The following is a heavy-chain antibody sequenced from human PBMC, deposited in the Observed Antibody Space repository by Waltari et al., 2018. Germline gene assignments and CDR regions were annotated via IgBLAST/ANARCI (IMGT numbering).Heavy chain of an antibody. CDR2: ISYDGSNK. V-gene: IGHV3-30-3*01. Sequence: QVQLVESGGGVVQPGRSLRLSCAASGLTFSGYAMPWVRQAPGKGLEWVAVISYDGSNKYYADSVKGRFTISRDNSKNTLYLQMNSLRAEDTAVYYCAVLGVATITVFDYWGQGTLVTVSS. J-gene: IGHJ4*02. D-gene: IGHD5-12*01. CDR3: AVLGVATITVFDY. CDR1: GLTFSGYA.